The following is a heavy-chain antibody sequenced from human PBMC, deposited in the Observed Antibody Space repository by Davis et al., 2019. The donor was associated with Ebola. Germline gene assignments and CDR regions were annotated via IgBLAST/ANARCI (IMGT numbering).Heavy chain of an antibody. D-gene: IGHD6-19*01. J-gene: IGHJ4*02. CDR1: GFTFSGSA. CDR3: TSTHSTTSAGTRDY. Sequence: GESLKISCAASGFTFSGSAMHWVRQASGKGLEWVGRIRSKANSYATAYAASVKGRFTISRDDSKNTAYLQMYSLKTEDTAVYYCTSTHSTTSAGTRDYWGQGTLVTVSS. V-gene: IGHV3-73*01. CDR2: IRSKANSYAT.